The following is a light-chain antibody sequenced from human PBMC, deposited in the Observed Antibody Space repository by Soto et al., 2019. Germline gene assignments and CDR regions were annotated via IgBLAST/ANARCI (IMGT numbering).Light chain of an antibody. CDR2: RND. J-gene: IGLJ1*01. V-gene: IGLV1-47*01. Sequence: QSVLTQPPSASGTPGQRVTISCSGSSSHIAWYQHLPGTSPKLLIYRNDQRPSGVPDRFSGSKSGTSASLAISGLRSEDAADYYCAAWDDSLSGPYVFGIGTKLTVL. CDR1: SSHIA. CDR3: AAWDDSLSGPYV.